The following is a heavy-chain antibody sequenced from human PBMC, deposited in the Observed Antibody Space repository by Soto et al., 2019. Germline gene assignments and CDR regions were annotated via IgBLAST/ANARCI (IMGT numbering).Heavy chain of an antibody. D-gene: IGHD6-19*01. J-gene: IGHJ4*02. CDR3: ARDRYSSGWYDLDY. CDR2: VWYDGSNK. CDR1: GFTFSSYG. V-gene: IGHV3-33*01. Sequence: QVQLVESGGGVVQPGRSLRLSCAAYGFTFSSYGMHWVRQAPGKGLEWVAVVWYDGSNKYYADSVKGRFTISRDNSKNTLYLQMNSLRAEDTAVYYCARDRYSSGWYDLDYWGQGTLVTVSS.